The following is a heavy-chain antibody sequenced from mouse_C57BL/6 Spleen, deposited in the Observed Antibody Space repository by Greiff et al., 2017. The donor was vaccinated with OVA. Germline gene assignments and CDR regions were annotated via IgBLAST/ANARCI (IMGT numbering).Heavy chain of an antibody. J-gene: IGHJ1*03. CDR1: GYSITSGYY. D-gene: IGHD4-1*01. CDR3: ARDMGRGYFDV. CDR2: ISYDGSN. V-gene: IGHV3-6*01. Sequence: EVKLQESGPGLVKPSQSLSLTCSVTGYSITSGYYWNWIRQFPGNKLEWMGYISYDGSNNYNPSLKNRISITRDTSKNQFFLKLNSVTTEDTATYYCARDMGRGYFDVWGTGTTVTVSS.